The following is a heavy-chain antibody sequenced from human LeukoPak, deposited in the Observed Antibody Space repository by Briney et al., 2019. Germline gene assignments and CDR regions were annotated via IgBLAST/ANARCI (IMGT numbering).Heavy chain of an antibody. Sequence: GGSLRLSCAASGFTFSSYAMHWVRQAPGKGLEWVAVISYDGSNKYYADSVKGRFTISRDNSKNTLYLQMNSLRAEDTAVYYCAREQQGIGAFDIWGQGTVVTVSS. CDR3: AREQQGIGAFDI. V-gene: IGHV3-30-3*01. CDR1: GFTFSSYA. CDR2: ISYDGSNK. D-gene: IGHD6-13*01. J-gene: IGHJ3*02.